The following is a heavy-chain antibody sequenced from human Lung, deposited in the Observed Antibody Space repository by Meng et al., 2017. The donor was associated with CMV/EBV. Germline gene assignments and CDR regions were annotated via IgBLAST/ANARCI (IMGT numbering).Heavy chain of an antibody. CDR1: GFTSSSYA. V-gene: IGHV3-30*04. Sequence: GESLKISCAASGFTSSSYAMHWVRQAPGKGLEWVAVISYDGSNKYYADSVKGRFTISRDNSKNTLYLQMNSLRAEDTAVYYCARTSGSYFHWGQGTLVTVSS. D-gene: IGHD1-26*01. J-gene: IGHJ4*02. CDR3: ARTSGSYFH. CDR2: ISYDGSNK.